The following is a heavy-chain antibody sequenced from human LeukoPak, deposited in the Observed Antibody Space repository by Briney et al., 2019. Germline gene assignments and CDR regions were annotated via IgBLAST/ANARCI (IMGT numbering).Heavy chain of an antibody. V-gene: IGHV3-23*01. CDR2: ISGSGGST. CDR1: GFTFSSYA. CDR3: TKLVAGINEAFDI. D-gene: IGHD6-19*01. J-gene: IGHJ3*02. Sequence: QPGGSLRLSCAASGFTFSSYAMSWVRQAPGKGLEWVSSISGSGGSTYYADSVQGRFTISRDNSKNTLFLQMNTLRAEDTAVYYCTKLVAGINEAFDIWGQGTMVTVSS.